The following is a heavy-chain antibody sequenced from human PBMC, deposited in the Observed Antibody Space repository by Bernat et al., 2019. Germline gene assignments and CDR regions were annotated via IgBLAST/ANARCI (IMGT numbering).Heavy chain of an antibody. J-gene: IGHJ4*02. V-gene: IGHV3-30*01. CDR3: ARALPEMGYYFDY. Sequence: QVQLVESGGGVVQPGRSLRLSCAASGFTFSSYAMHWVRQAPGKGLEWVAVISYDGSNKYYADSVKGRFTISRDNSKNTLYLQMNSLRAEDTAVYYCARALPEMGYYFDYGGQGTLVTVSS. CDR1: GFTFSSYA. D-gene: IGHD1-26*01. CDR2: ISYDGSNK.